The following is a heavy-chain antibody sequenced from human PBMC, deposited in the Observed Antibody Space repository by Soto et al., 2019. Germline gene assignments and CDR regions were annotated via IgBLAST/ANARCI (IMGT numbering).Heavy chain of an antibody. D-gene: IGHD2-15*01. CDR1: GFSLSTNGVG. Sequence: GSGPTLVNPTQTLTLTCAFSGFSLSTNGVGVGRIRQPPGKALECLALIYWDDGKRYTSSLKNRLSITNDTSKKQVVLTMTNMDPVVIASFYCAHRLSSTYIFFDYWGQGILVTVSS. CDR2: IYWDDGK. V-gene: IGHV2-5*02. CDR3: AHRLSSTYIFFDY. J-gene: IGHJ4*02.